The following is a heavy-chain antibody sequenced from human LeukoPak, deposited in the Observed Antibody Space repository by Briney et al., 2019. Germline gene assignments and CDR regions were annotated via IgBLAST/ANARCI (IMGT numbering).Heavy chain of an antibody. J-gene: IGHJ4*02. V-gene: IGHV4-59*08. CDR1: GGSISRYF. D-gene: IGHD7-27*01. CDR3: ARHNKLGGFDY. Sequence: SETLSLTCSVSGGSISRYFWSWIRQPPGKGLEWIGYGYYSGSTNYNPSLKSRVTISVDTSKNQFSLKVSSVTAADTAVYYCARHNKLGGFDYWGQGTLVTVSS. CDR2: GYYSGST.